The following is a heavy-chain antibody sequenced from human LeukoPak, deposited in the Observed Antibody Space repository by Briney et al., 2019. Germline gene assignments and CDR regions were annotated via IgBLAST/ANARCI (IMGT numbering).Heavy chain of an antibody. J-gene: IGHJ5*02. Sequence: GGSLRLSCAASGFTFSSYSMNWVRQAPGKGLEWVSSTSSSSSYIYYADSVKGRFTISRDNAKNSLYLQMNSLRAEDTAVYYCARAFSDDYGDVYNWFDPWGQGTLVTVSS. CDR1: GFTFSSYS. CDR3: ARAFSDDYGDVYNWFDP. D-gene: IGHD4-17*01. CDR2: TSSSSSYI. V-gene: IGHV3-21*01.